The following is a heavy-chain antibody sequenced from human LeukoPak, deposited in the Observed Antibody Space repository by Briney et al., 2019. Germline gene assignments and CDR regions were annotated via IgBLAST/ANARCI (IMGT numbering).Heavy chain of an antibody. J-gene: IGHJ5*02. V-gene: IGHV3-21*01. CDR1: GFTFSSYS. CDR2: ISSDSNYI. Sequence: GGSLRLSCAASGFTFSSYSMNWVRQAPGKGLEWVSAISSDSNYIYYADSMKGRFTISRDNAKNSLYLQMNSLRAEDTAVYYCARTAHGGSYQGEWFDPWGQGTLVTVSS. D-gene: IGHD1-26*01. CDR3: ARTAHGGSYQGEWFDP.